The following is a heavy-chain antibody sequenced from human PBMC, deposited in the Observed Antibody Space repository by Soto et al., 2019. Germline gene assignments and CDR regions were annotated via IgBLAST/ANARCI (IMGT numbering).Heavy chain of an antibody. CDR2: IFSNDEK. Sequence: QVTLKESGPVLVKPTETITLACTVSGFSLSNARRCVSWIRQPPGKALEWLAHIFSNDEKSYSTSLKSRLTISKDTSKSQVVLTMTNMDPVDTATYYCARIGIAAAGTGLNYYYYGMDVWGQGTTVTVSS. CDR3: ARIGIAAAGTGLNYYYYGMDV. D-gene: IGHD6-13*01. V-gene: IGHV2-26*01. J-gene: IGHJ6*02. CDR1: GFSLSNARRC.